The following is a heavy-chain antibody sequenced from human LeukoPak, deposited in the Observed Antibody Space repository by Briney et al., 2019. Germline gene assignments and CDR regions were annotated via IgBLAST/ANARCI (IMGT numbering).Heavy chain of an antibody. CDR3: ARGGPYYDFWSGSSGAFDI. J-gene: IGHJ3*02. CDR2: ISSSSSYI. Sequence: GGSLRLSCAASGFTFSSYSMNWVRQAPGKGLEWVSSISSSSSYIYYADSVKGRFTISRDNAKNSLYLQMNSLRAEDTAVYYCARGGPYYDFWSGSSGAFDIWGQGTMVTVSS. CDR1: GFTFSSYS. V-gene: IGHV3-21*01. D-gene: IGHD3-3*01.